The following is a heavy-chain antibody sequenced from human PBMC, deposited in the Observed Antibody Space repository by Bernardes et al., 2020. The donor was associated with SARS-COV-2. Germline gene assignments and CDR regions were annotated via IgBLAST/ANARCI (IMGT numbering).Heavy chain of an antibody. CDR3: TGDYLY. J-gene: IGHJ4*02. D-gene: IGHD4-17*01. CDR1: GFNFSGYA. CDR2: IRSKPQGYAT. V-gene: IGHV3-73*01. Sequence: GGSLRLSCAASGFNFSGYAIQWVRQPSGKGLEWIGRIRSKPQGYATTYAASLKGRFVISRDDSRNTAYLQIHSLKIEDMAVYYCTGDYLYWDQGTLVPVSS.